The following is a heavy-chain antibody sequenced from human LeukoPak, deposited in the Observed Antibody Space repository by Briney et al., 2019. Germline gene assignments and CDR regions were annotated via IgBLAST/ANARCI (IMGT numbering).Heavy chain of an antibody. V-gene: IGHV1-18*01. CDR2: ISTYNDST. Sequence: GASVKVSCKASGYTFTSYGISWVRQAPGQGLEWMGWISTYNDSTNYAQKFQGKVSMTTDTTTSTAYMELRSLRSDDTAVYYCARGRLEGAIDYWGQGTLVTVSS. D-gene: IGHD3-16*01. CDR1: GYTFTSYG. CDR3: ARGRLEGAIDY. J-gene: IGHJ4*02.